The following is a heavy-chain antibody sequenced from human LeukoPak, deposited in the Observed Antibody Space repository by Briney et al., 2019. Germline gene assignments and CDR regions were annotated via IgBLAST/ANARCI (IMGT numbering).Heavy chain of an antibody. V-gene: IGHV3-7*01. Sequence: GGSLRLSCAASGFTFSSYWMRWVRPAPGKGLEWVANIKQDGSEKYYVDSVKGRFTISRDSAKNSLYLQMNSLRAEDTAVYYCARLGGGHSSSWYDAFDIWGQGTMVTVSS. CDR2: IKQDGSEK. CDR1: GFTFSSYW. J-gene: IGHJ3*02. CDR3: ARLGGGHSSSWYDAFDI. D-gene: IGHD6-13*01.